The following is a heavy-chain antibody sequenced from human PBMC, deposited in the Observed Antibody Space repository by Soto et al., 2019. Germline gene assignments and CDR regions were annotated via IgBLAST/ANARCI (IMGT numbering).Heavy chain of an antibody. D-gene: IGHD3-22*01. V-gene: IGHV4-31*03. CDR1: GGSISSGGYY. J-gene: IGHJ4*02. Sequence: SETLSLTCTVSGGSISSGGYYWSWIRQHPGKGLEWIGYIYYSGSTYYNPSLKSRVTISVDTSKNQFSLKLSSVTAADTAVYYCARVPFAPDYYDSSGYEYYFDYWGQGTLVTVSS. CDR2: IYYSGST. CDR3: ARVPFAPDYYDSSGYEYYFDY.